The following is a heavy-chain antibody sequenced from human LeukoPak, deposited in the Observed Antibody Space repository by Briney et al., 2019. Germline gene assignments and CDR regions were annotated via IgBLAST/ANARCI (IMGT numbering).Heavy chain of an antibody. V-gene: IGHV3-74*01. D-gene: IGHD5-18*01. CDR2: INSDGSIT. J-gene: IGHJ6*02. Sequence: RTGGSLRLSCAASGFTFRNYVIHWVRQAPGKGLVWVSHINSDGSITSYADSVKGRFTISRDNAKNTLYLQMNSLRAEDTAVYYCARDAVDTANAVWGQGTTVTVSS. CDR1: GFTFRNYV. CDR3: ARDAVDTANAV.